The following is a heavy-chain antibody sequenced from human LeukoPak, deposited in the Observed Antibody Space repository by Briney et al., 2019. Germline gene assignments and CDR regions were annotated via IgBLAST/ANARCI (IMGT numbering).Heavy chain of an antibody. CDR3: ARNPARGSAELDY. J-gene: IGHJ4*02. V-gene: IGHV1-69*05. Sequence: SVKVSCKASGGTFSSYAISWVRQAPGQGLEWMRGIIPIFGTANYAQKFQGRVTITTDESTSTAYMELSSLRSEDTAVYYCARNPARGSAELDYWGQGTLVTVSS. D-gene: IGHD3-10*01. CDR1: GGTFSSYA. CDR2: IIPIFGTA.